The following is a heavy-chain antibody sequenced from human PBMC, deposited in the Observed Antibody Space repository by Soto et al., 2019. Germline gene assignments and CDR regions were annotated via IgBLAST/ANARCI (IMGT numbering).Heavy chain of an antibody. J-gene: IGHJ4*02. CDR1: GGSISSGDYY. D-gene: IGHD5-18*01. V-gene: IGHV4-30-4*01. CDR3: ASWIQLWSLFDY. Sequence: SETLSLTCTVSGGSISSGDYYWSWIRQPPGKGLEWIGYIYYSGSTYYNPSLKSRVTISLDTSKNQFSLKLSSVTAADTAVYYCASWIQLWSLFDYWGQGTLVTVSS. CDR2: IYYSGST.